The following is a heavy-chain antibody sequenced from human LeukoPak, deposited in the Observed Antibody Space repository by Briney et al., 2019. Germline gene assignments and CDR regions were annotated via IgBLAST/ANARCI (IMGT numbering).Heavy chain of an antibody. D-gene: IGHD6-13*01. V-gene: IGHV1-2*02. J-gene: IGHJ5*02. CDR2: ITPNSGGT. Sequence: AASVKVSCKASGGTFSSYAISWVRQAPGQGLEWMGWITPNSGGTNYAQKFQGRVPMTRDTSISTAYMELSRLRSDDTAVYYCARGGIAAAGTEWFDPWGQGTLVTVSS. CDR1: GGTFSSYA. CDR3: ARGGIAAAGTEWFDP.